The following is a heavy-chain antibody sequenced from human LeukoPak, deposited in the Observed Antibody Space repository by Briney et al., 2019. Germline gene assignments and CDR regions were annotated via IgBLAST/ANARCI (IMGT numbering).Heavy chain of an antibody. Sequence: GGSLRLSCAASGFTFSSNAMSWVRQAPGKGLEWVAIISYDGSNKYYADSVKGRFTISRDNSKNTLYLQMNSLSAEDTAVYYCASDSDYYDSSGPIDYWGQGTLVTVSS. D-gene: IGHD3-22*01. CDR2: ISYDGSNK. J-gene: IGHJ4*02. CDR1: GFTFSSNA. CDR3: ASDSDYYDSSGPIDY. V-gene: IGHV3-30*04.